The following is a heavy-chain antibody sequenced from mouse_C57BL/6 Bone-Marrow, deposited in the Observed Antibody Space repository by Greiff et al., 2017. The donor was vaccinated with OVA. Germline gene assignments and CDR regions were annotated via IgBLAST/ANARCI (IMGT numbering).Heavy chain of an antibody. J-gene: IGHJ4*01. D-gene: IGHD2-2*01. CDR1: GFTFSSYA. CDR3: TSLWLRPYAMDY. CDR2: ISSGGDYI. Sequence: EVKLMESGAGLVKPGGSLKLSCAASGFTFSSYAMSWVRQTPEKRLEWVAYISSGGDYIYYADTVKGRFTISRDNARNTLYLQMSSLKSEDTAMYYCTSLWLRPYAMDYWGQGTSVTVSS. V-gene: IGHV5-9-1*02.